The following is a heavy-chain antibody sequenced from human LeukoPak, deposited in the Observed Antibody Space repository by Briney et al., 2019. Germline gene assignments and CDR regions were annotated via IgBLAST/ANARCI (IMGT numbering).Heavy chain of an antibody. CDR1: GYTFIGYY. D-gene: IGHD3-22*01. CDR3: ARGVVITSWYYGMDV. V-gene: IGHV1-2*02. J-gene: IGHJ6*02. CDR2: INPNSGGT. Sequence: AASVKVSCKASGYTFIGYYMHWVRQAPGQGLEWMGWINPNSGGTNYAQKFQGRVTMTRDTSISTAYMELSRLRSDDTAVYYCARGVVITSWYYGMDVWGQGTTVTVSS.